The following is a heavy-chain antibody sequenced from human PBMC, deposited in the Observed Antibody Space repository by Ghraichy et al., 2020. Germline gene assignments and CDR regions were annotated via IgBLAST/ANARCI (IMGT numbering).Heavy chain of an antibody. CDR2: ISSSSSYI. D-gene: IGHD3-3*01. Sequence: GGSLRLSCAASGFTFSSYSMNWVRQAPGKGLEWVSSISSSSSYIYYADSVKGRFTISRDNAKNSLYLQMNSLRAEDTAVYYCARDPLWSGYPLSYYYGMDVWGQGTTVTVSS. CDR1: GFTFSSYS. CDR3: ARDPLWSGYPLSYYYGMDV. J-gene: IGHJ6*02. V-gene: IGHV3-21*01.